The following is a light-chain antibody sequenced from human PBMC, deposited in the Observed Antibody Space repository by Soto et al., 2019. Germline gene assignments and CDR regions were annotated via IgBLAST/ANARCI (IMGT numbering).Light chain of an antibody. CDR3: QQRSNWPLT. CDR1: QSVGSY. Sequence: EILFTQSPATLSLSPGERPTLSCRASQSVGSYLAWYQQKPGQAPRLLIYYASTRDTGIPARFSGRGSGTDFTLPISSLEPEDFEVYYCQQRSNWPLTFGQGTRLEIK. V-gene: IGKV3-11*01. J-gene: IGKJ5*01. CDR2: YAS.